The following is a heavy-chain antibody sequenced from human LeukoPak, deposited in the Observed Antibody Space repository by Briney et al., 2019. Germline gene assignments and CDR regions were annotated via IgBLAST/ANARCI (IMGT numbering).Heavy chain of an antibody. CDR2: IYYSGST. D-gene: IGHD2-2*01. CDR1: GVSISSGGSY. V-gene: IGHV4-39*01. CDR3: ARLTCTSSSCLFLRAFDI. J-gene: IGHJ3*02. Sequence: SGTLSLTCTVSGVSISSGGSYWGWIRQPPGKGLEWIGSIYYSGSTSCNPSLKSRVIISVDTSKNQFSLKLNSVTAADTAVYYCARLTCTSSSCLFLRAFDIWGQGTMVTVSS.